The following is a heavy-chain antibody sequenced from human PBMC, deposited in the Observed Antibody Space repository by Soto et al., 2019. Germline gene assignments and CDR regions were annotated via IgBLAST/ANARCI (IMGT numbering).Heavy chain of an antibody. J-gene: IGHJ6*02. CDR3: ARVYSWDSSLDV. D-gene: IGHD6-13*01. CDR2: IIPILGTA. CDR1: GGTFSSYA. V-gene: IGHV1-69*13. Sequence: GASVKVSCKASGGTFSSYAISWVRQAPGQGLEWMGGIIPILGTANYAQKFQGRVTITADESTSTAYMELSSLRSEDTAVYYCARVYSWDSSLDVWGQGTTVTVSS.